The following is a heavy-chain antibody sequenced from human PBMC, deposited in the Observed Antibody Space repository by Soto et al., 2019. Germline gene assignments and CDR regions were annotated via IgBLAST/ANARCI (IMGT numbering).Heavy chain of an antibody. Sequence: QITLKESGPTLVKPTQTLTLTCTFSGFSLSTSGVGVGWIRQPPGKALEWLALIYWDDDKRYSQSLKSRLTITKDTSKNHVVLTMTNMDPVDTATYYCAHRRSYGSGSYFDYWGQGTLVTVSS. J-gene: IGHJ4*02. CDR3: AHRRSYGSGSYFDY. V-gene: IGHV2-5*02. CDR2: IYWDDDK. D-gene: IGHD3-10*01. CDR1: GFSLSTSGVG.